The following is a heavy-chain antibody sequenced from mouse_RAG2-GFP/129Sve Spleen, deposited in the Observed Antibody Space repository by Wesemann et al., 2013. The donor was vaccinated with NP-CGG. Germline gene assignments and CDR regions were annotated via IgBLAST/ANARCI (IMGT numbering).Heavy chain of an antibody. CDR2: IWAGGST. Sequence: QVQLKESGPGLGGPPSQSLSITCTVSGFSLTSYGVHWVRQPPGKGLEWLGVIWAGGSTNYNSALMSRLSISKDNSKSQVFLKMNSLQTDDTAMYYCATLCPYFDYWGQGTTLTVSS. J-gene: IGHJ2*01. D-gene: IGHD6-1*01. CDR1: GFSLTSYG. CDR3: ATLCPYFDY. V-gene: IGHV2-9*02.